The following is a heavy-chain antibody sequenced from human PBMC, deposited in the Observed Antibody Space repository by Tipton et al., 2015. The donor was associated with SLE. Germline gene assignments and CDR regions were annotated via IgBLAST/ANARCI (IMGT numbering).Heavy chain of an antibody. V-gene: IGHV3-30*02. CDR2: IRYDGSNK. CDR3: AKDGGVAAAGPPVDY. Sequence: SLRLSCAASGFTFSSYGMHWVRQAPGKGLEWVAFIRYDGSNKYYADSVKGRFTISRDNSKNTLYLQMNSLRAEDTAVYYCAKDGGVAAAGPPVDYWGQGTLVTVSS. D-gene: IGHD6-13*01. J-gene: IGHJ4*02. CDR1: GFTFSSYG.